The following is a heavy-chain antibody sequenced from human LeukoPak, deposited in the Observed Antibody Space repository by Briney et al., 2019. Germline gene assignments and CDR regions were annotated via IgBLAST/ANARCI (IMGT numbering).Heavy chain of an antibody. CDR2: MSYDGSNK. CDR3: ARSRPATAILAH. CDR1: GFTFSSYA. V-gene: IGHV3-30-3*01. J-gene: IGHJ5*02. Sequence: PGGSLRLSCAASGFTFSSYAMHWVRQAPGKGLEWVAVMSYDGSNKYYADSVKGRFTISRDDSKNTLYLQMNSLRAEDTAVYYCARSRPATAILAHWGQGTLVTVSS. D-gene: IGHD2-2*02.